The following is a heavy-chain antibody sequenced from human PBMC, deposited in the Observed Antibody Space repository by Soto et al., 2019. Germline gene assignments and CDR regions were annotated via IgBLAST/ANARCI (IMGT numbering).Heavy chain of an antibody. Sequence: QLQLQESGPGLVRPSVTLSLTCAVSGGFTSTNNWWSWVRQPPGKGLEWIGDAYHSGSTEYNPSLKSRVSLSVDKYKNQISLKLTSATAADTAVYYCARSPPSSYYGGSGTFDYWGQGTLVTVSS. CDR2: AYHSGST. J-gene: IGHJ4*02. D-gene: IGHD3-10*01. CDR3: ARSPPSSYYGGSGTFDY. CDR1: GGFTSTNNW. V-gene: IGHV4-4*02.